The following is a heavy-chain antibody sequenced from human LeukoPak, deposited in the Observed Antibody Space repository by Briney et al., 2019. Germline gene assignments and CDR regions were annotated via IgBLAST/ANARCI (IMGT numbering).Heavy chain of an antibody. D-gene: IGHD5-18*01. CDR1: GGSISSYY. J-gene: IGHJ4*02. Sequence: PSETLSLTCTVSGGSISSYYWSWIRQPPGKGLEWIGYIYYSGSTNYNPSLKSRVTISVDTSKNQFSLKLSSVTAADTAVYYCARHAPIVDTAMVPLDYWGQGTLVTVSS. CDR3: ARHAPIVDTAMVPLDY. CDR2: IYYSGST. V-gene: IGHV4-59*08.